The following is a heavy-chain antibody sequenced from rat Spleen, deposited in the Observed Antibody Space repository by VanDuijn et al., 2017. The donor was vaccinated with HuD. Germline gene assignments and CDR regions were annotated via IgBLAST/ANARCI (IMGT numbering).Heavy chain of an antibody. CDR2: IWGNGNT. CDR1: GFSLSNYG. Sequence: QVQLKESGPGLVQPSQTLSLTCTVSGFSLSNYGVFWVRQPPGKGLEWMGLIWGNGNTNYNSALKSRLSISRDTSKSQVYLKMNSLQTEDTAIYFCTSPFRWFAYWGQGTLVTVSS. V-gene: IGHV2-13*01. J-gene: IGHJ3*01. CDR3: TSPFRWFAY.